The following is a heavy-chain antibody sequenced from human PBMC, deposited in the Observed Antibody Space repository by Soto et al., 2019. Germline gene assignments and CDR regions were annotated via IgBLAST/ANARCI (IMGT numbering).Heavy chain of an antibody. J-gene: IGHJ4*02. CDR2: IKQDGSEK. CDR3: ASLKLTGDIFDY. Sequence: XXSLRLSFAASGFTFSSYWMSWVRQAPGKGLEWVANIKQDGSEKYYVDSVKGRFTISRDNAKNSLYLQMNRMRAEDTAVYYCASLKLTGDIFDYWGQGTLVTVSS. V-gene: IGHV3-7*01. CDR1: GFTFSSYW. D-gene: IGHD7-27*01.